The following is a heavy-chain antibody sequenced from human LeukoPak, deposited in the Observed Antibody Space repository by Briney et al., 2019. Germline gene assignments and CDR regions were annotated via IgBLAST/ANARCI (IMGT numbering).Heavy chain of an antibody. Sequence: GGSLRLSCAASGLTFSSYAMHWVRKAPGKGLEWVAVISYDGSNKYYADSVKGRFTISRDNSKNTLYLQMNSLRAEDTAVYYCARTEKWLTPFDYWGQGTLVTVSS. J-gene: IGHJ4*02. CDR2: ISYDGSNK. V-gene: IGHV3-30-3*01. D-gene: IGHD6-19*01. CDR1: GLTFSSYA. CDR3: ARTEKWLTPFDY.